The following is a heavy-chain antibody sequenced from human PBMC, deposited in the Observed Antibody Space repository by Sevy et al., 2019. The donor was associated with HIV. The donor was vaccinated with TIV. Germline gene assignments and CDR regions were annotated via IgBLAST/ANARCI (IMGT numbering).Heavy chain of an antibody. V-gene: IGHV3-48*01. CDR1: GFTFSSYS. CDR2: ISSSSRTI. J-gene: IGHJ4*02. Sequence: GGSLRLSCAASGFTFSSYSMNWVRQAPGKGLEWVSYISSSSRTIYYADSVKGRFTISRDNAKNSLYLQMNSLRAEDTAVYYCARSTTVVTPSPFDYWGQGTLVTVSS. CDR3: ARSTTVVTPSPFDY. D-gene: IGHD4-17*01.